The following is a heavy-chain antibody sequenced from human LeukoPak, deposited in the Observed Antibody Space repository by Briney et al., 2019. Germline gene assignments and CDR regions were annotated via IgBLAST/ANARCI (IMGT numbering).Heavy chain of an antibody. CDR1: GFTFSSYS. CDR3: ARGPTHIPST. J-gene: IGHJ4*02. V-gene: IGHV3-48*01. Sequence: GGSLRLSCAASGFTFSSYSMNWVRQAPGEGLEWISYIGTGIYTTFYADSVRGRFTISRDNAKNSLYLQMNSLRAEDTAVYYCARGPTHIPSTWGQGTLVTVSS. CDR2: IGTGIYTT. D-gene: IGHD2-2*02.